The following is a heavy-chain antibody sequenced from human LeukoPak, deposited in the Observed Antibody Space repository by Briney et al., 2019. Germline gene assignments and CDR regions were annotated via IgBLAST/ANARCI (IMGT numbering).Heavy chain of an antibody. V-gene: IGHV3-23*01. CDR2: ISGSGGST. CDR1: GFTFSSYA. D-gene: IGHD6-6*01. Sequence: QPGGSLRLSCAASGFTFSSYAMSWVRQAPGKGLEWVSAISGSGGSTYYAGSVKGRFTISRDNSKNTLYLQMNSLRAEDTAVYYCAKDLSSSSHFDYWGQGTLVTVSS. J-gene: IGHJ4*02. CDR3: AKDLSSSSHFDY.